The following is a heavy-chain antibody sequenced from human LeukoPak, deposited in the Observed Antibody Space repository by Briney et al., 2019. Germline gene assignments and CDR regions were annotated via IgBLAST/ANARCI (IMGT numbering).Heavy chain of an antibody. V-gene: IGHV4-4*02. CDR3: ARARPNAMIYGDYQDD. J-gene: IGHJ4*02. D-gene: IGHD4-17*01. Sequence: PSETLSLTCAVSGVSISSSNWWSWVRQPPGEGLEWIGVIYHSGSTNYYPSLKSRVTISVDKSKNQSSLKLSSVTAADTAVYYCARARPNAMIYGDYQDDWGQGTLVTVSS. CDR2: IYHSGST. CDR1: GVSISSSNW.